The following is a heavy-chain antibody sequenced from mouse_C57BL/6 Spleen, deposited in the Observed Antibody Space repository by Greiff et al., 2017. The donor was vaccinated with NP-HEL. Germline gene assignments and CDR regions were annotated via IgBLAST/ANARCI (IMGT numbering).Heavy chain of an antibody. CDR3: ARAGRNFDY. J-gene: IGHJ2*01. CDR2: IDPSDSYT. D-gene: IGHD1-1*01. CDR1: GYTFTSYW. Sequence: QVQLQQPGAELVMPGASVKLSCKASGYTFTSYWMHWVKQRPGQGLEWIGEIDPSDSYTNYNQKFKGKSTLTVDKSSSTAYMQLSSLTSEDSAVYYCARAGRNFDYGGQGTTLTVSS. V-gene: IGHV1-69*01.